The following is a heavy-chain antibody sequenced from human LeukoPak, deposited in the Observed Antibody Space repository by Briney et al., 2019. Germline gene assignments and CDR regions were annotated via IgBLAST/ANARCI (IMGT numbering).Heavy chain of an antibody. CDR3: ARQPKSCTPGVFITGKACWFDS. J-gene: IGHJ5*01. Sequence: PSETLSLTCAVYGGSFSGYYWSWIRQPPGKGLEWIGEINHSGSTNYNPSLKSPVAISVDTSNNQFSLKLSSVNAADTALYYCARQPKSCTPGVFITGKACWFDSWGQGTLVTVSS. D-gene: IGHD3-10*01. V-gene: IGHV4-34*01. CDR2: INHSGST. CDR1: GGSFSGYY.